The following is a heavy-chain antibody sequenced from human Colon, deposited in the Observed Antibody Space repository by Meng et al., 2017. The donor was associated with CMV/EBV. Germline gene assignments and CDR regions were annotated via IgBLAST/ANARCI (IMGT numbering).Heavy chain of an antibody. CDR2: IYYNGYA. D-gene: IGHD3-22*01. V-gene: IGHV4-39*07. CDR3: ARDTKWFNWFDP. Sequence: SETLSLTCTVSGGSISRDDYYWGWIRQPPGKGLEWIGSIYYNGYASFNPSLKSRVNISVDTSKNQFSLKLNSLTAADTAVYYCARDTKWFNWFDPWGHGTTVTVSS. CDR1: GGSISRDDYY. J-gene: IGHJ5*02.